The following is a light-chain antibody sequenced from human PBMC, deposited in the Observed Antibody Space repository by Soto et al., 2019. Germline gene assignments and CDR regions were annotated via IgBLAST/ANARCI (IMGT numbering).Light chain of an antibody. CDR2: GNS. V-gene: IGLV1-40*01. Sequence: QSVLTQPPSVSGAPGQRVTISCTGSSSNIGAGYDVHWYLQLPGRAPKVLIYGNSNRPSGVPDRCSGSKSGTSASLALTGLQAEDAADYYCQSYDSSLSSYVFGTGTKLTVL. J-gene: IGLJ1*01. CDR1: SSNIGAGYD. CDR3: QSYDSSLSSYV.